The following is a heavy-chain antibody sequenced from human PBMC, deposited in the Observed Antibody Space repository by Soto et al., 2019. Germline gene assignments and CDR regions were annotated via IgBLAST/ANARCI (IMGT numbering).Heavy chain of an antibody. J-gene: IGHJ4*02. CDR1: GYTFTSIS. V-gene: IGHV1-3*05. Sequence: QVQLVQSGAEERKPGASVKVSCKASGYTFTSISMHWVRQAPGQGLEWMGWINGGNGNIRYSQKFQGRVSITRDTAASTAYMELSSLRFEDTAVYYCARDKPGRGPDLDYWGQGTLVTVSS. CDR2: INGGNGNI. CDR3: ARDKPGRGPDLDY.